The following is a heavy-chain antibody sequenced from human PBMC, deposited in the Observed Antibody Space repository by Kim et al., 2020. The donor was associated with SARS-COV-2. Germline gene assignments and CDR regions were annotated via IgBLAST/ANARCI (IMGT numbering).Heavy chain of an antibody. D-gene: IGHD2-2*01. CDR2: IWYDGSNK. Sequence: GGSLRLSCAASGFTFSSYGMHWVRQAPGKGLEWVAVIWYDGSNKYYADSVKGRFTISRDNSKNTLYLQMNSLRAEDTAVYYCARGGYCSSTSCYEGGYEPYYFDYWGQGTLVTVSS. CDR3: ARGGYCSSTSCYEGGYEPYYFDY. V-gene: IGHV3-33*01. J-gene: IGHJ4*02. CDR1: GFTFSSYG.